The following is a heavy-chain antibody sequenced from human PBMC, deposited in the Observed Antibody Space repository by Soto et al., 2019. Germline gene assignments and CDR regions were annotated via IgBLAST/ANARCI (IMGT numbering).Heavy chain of an antibody. J-gene: IGHJ4*02. D-gene: IGHD2-21*02. CDR1: GFTFDNYA. CDR3: ARPYTLYSSCARDCYLPDY. Sequence: GGSLRLSCAASGFTFDNYAMTWVRQAPGKGLEWVSGISGGGRGTFYADSVKGRFTISRDNSRNTLYLQMNSLRDEDTAVYYCARPYTLYSSCARDCYLPDYWGQGALVTVSS. CDR2: ISGGGRGT. V-gene: IGHV3-23*01.